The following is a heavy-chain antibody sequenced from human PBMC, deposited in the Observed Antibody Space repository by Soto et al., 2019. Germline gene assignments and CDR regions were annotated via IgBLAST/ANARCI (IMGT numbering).Heavy chain of an antibody. D-gene: IGHD2-21*01. CDR3: ATVPPRIVVVLAEFPT. V-gene: IGHV4-4*02. Sequence: QVQLKQSGPRLVRPSGTLSLTCRVSGTSISSSYWWAWVRQSPGKGLEWIGEIYHNGITKYNPSLKSRVSMSIDKSNSQFSLKRTSVTAADTAGYYCATVPPRIVVVLAEFPTWGQGTLVTVSS. J-gene: IGHJ4*02. CDR1: GTSISSSYW. CDR2: IYHNGIT.